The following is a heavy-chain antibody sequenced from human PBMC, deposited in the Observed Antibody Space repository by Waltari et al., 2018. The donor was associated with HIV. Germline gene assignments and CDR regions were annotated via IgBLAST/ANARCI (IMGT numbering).Heavy chain of an antibody. CDR2: ISSSSSYI. CDR3: ARDGGQRSSYGMDV. Sequence: EVELVESGGGVVKPGGSLRLSCAASGFTFSSYSINSVRQAPGKGLECVSSISSSSSYIYYADSVKGRFTISRDNAKNSLYLQMNSLRAEDTAVYYCARDGGQRSSYGMDVWGQGTTVTVSS. D-gene: IGHD3-16*01. V-gene: IGHV3-21*01. CDR1: GFTFSSYS. J-gene: IGHJ6*02.